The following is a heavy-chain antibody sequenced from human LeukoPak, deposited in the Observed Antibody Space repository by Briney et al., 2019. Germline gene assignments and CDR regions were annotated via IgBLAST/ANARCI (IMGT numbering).Heavy chain of an antibody. CDR2: IRSKANSYAT. CDR1: GFTFSGSA. CDR3: ARSYGSGSYYNPGDV. J-gene: IGHJ6*04. D-gene: IGHD3-10*01. Sequence: GGSLRLSCAASGFTFSGSAMHWVRQAPGKGLEWVGRIRSKANSYATAYAASVKGRFTISRDDSKNTAYLQMNSLKTEDTAVYYCARSYGSGSYYNPGDVWGKGTTVTVSS. V-gene: IGHV3-73*01.